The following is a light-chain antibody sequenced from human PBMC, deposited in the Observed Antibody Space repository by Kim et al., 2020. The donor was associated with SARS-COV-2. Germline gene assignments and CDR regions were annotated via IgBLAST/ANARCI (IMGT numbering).Light chain of an antibody. CDR2: GKN. V-gene: IGLV3-19*01. CDR3: NSRDSSGNHLV. J-gene: IGLJ2*01. Sequence: SSELTQDPAVSVALGQTVRITCQGDSLRSYYASWYQQMPGQAPVFVIYGKNNRPSGIPDRFSGSSSGNTASLTITGAQAEDEADYYCNSRDSSGNHLVFGGGTQLTVL. CDR1: SLRSYY.